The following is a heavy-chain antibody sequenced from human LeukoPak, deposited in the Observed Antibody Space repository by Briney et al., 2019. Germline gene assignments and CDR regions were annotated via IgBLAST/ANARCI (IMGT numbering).Heavy chain of an antibody. CDR1: GGLITSTIHY. J-gene: IGHJ4*02. V-gene: IGHV4-39*01. CDR3: ARQPTVKRGAVASNFDY. D-gene: IGHD6-19*01. CDR2: IYCNGIT. Sequence: PSETLSLTCSVSGGLITSTIHYWAWIRQPPGRGLEWIASIYCNGITYYNASLESRVTMSVDTSRNQFSLRLSSVSAADTSVYYCARQPTVKRGAVASNFDYWGQGTLVTVSS.